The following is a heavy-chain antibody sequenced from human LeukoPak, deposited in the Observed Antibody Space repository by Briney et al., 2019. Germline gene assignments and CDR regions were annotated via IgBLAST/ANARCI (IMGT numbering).Heavy chain of an antibody. V-gene: IGHV4-34*01. CDR1: GGSLSDYS. Sequence: SETLSLTCGVYGGSLSDYSWSWIRQPPGKGLEFIGEITQSVNTNYNPSLKSRVTISVDMSKNQVSLRLSSVTAADTAVYCCARQGGSYYAIDDWGQGTLVTVSS. CDR2: ITQSVNT. D-gene: IGHD1-26*01. J-gene: IGHJ4*02. CDR3: ARQGGSYYAIDD.